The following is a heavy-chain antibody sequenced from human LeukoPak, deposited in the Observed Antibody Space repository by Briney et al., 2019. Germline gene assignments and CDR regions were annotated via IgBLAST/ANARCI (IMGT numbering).Heavy chain of an antibody. V-gene: IGHV3-23*01. CDR3: AKDLEKESNTMIVVEAFDI. J-gene: IGHJ3*02. CDR2: ISGSGGST. D-gene: IGHD3-22*01. CDR1: GFTFSSYA. Sequence: GGSLRLSYAASGFTFSSYAMSWVRQAPGKGLEWDSAISGSGGSTYYADSVKGRFTISRDNSKNTLYLQMNSLRAEDTAVYYCAKDLEKESNTMIVVEAFDISGQGTMVTVSS.